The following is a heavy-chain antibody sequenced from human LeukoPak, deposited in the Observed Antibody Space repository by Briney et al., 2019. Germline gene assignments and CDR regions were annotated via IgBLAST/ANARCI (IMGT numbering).Heavy chain of an antibody. Sequence: ASVKVSCKASGGTFSSYAISWVRQAPGQGLEWMGRIIPILGIANYAQKFQGRVTITADKSTSTAYMELSSLRSVDTAVYYCASLHLPAAADPEGYWGQGTLVTVSS. CDR3: ASLHLPAAADPEGY. J-gene: IGHJ4*02. V-gene: IGHV1-69*04. D-gene: IGHD6-13*01. CDR2: IIPILGIA. CDR1: GGTFSSYA.